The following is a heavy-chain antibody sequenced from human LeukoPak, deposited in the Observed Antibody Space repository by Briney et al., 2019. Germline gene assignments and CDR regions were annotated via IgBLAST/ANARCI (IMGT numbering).Heavy chain of an antibody. J-gene: IGHJ4*02. Sequence: GESLKISCKGSGYSFTSYWIGWVRQMPGKGLEWTGIIYPGDSDTRYSPSFQGQVTISADKSISTAYLQWSSLKASDTAMYYCARGPYYYDSSGYYSGYFDYWGQGTLVTVSS. CDR2: IYPGDSDT. V-gene: IGHV5-51*01. CDR3: ARGPYYYDSSGYYSGYFDY. D-gene: IGHD3-22*01. CDR1: GYSFTSYW.